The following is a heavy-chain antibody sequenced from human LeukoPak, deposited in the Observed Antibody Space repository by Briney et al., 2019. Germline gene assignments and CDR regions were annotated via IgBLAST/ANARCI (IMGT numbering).Heavy chain of an antibody. D-gene: IGHD6-13*01. V-gene: IGHV3-7*04. CDR1: GFTFSSYW. CDR3: ARDGQPLSF. J-gene: IGHJ4*02. Sequence: GGSLRLSCVASGFTFSSYWMSWVRQAPGKGLEWVANIKQDGSEKYYVDSVKGRFTISRDNAKNSLYLQMNSLRVVDTAVYYCARDGQPLSFWGQGTLVIVSS. CDR2: IKQDGSEK.